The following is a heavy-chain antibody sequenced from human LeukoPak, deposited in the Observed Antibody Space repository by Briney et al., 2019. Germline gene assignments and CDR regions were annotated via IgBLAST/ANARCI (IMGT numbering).Heavy chain of an antibody. J-gene: IGHJ6*03. V-gene: IGHV4-38-2*02. CDR2: IYTSGST. D-gene: IGHD2-2*01. CDR1: GYSINSAFY. CDR3: ARDPSNCSSTSCYNYYYYMDV. Sequence: SETLSLTCAVSGYSINSAFYWGWIRQPPGQGLEWIGRIYTSGSTNYNPPLKSRVTMSVDTSKNQFSLKLSSVTAADTAVYYCARDPSNCSSTSCYNYYYYMDVWGKGTTVTVSS.